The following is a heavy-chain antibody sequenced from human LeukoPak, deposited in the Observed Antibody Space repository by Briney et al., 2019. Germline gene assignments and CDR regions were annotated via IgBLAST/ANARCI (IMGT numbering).Heavy chain of an antibody. CDR1: GGSISSGGYY. CDR3: ARDKGLGRHHLSAFDY. CDR2: IYYSLST. Sequence: SEPLSLTCTVSGGSISSGGYYWSWIRQHPGKGLEGIGYIYYSLSTYYNPSLKSRVTISVDTSKNQFSLKMSSVTAADTAVYYCARDKGLGRHHLSAFDYWGQGTLVTVSS. D-gene: IGHD7-27*01. J-gene: IGHJ4*02. V-gene: IGHV4-31*03.